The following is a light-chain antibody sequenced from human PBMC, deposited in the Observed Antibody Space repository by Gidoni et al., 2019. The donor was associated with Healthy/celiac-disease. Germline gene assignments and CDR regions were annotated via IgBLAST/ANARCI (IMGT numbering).Light chain of an antibody. Sequence: DIVIAQPPVSLPVSLGERATINSRSSQSVLYSSNNKNYLAWYQQKPGQPPKLLIYWASTRESGVPDRFSGSGSGTDFTLTISSLQAEDVAVYYCQQYYSTPLTFGGGTKVEIK. J-gene: IGKJ4*01. V-gene: IGKV4-1*01. CDR3: QQYYSTPLT. CDR2: WAS. CDR1: QSVLYSSNNKNY.